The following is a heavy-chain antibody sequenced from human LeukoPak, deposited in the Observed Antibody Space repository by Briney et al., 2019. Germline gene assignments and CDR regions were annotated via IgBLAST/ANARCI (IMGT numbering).Heavy chain of an antibody. CDR1: GFTVSSNY. J-gene: IGHJ4*02. CDR3: ATSGGYYYDSSGFQPALDY. CDR2: IYSGGST. Sequence: PGGSLRLSCAASGFTVSSNYMSWVRQAPGKGLEWVSVIYSGGSTYYADSVKGRFTISRHNSKNTLYLQMNSLRAEDTAVYYCATSGGYYYDSSGFQPALDYWGQGTLVTVSS. V-gene: IGHV3-53*04. D-gene: IGHD3-22*01.